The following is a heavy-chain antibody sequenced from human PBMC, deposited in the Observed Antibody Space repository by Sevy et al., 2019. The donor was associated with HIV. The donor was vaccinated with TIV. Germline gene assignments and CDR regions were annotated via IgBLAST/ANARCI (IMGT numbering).Heavy chain of an antibody. J-gene: IGHJ6*02. CDR1: GVTFSSYW. D-gene: IGHD3-3*01. CDR3: ARVRDFWSGYYANYNYYYGMDV. V-gene: IGHV3-7*01. Sequence: GGSLRLSCAASGVTFSSYWMSWVRQAPGKGLEWVANIKQDGSEKYYVDSVKGRFTISGDNAKNSLSLQMNSLRAEETAVYYCARVRDFWSGYYANYNYYYGMDVWGQGTTVTVSS. CDR2: IKQDGSEK.